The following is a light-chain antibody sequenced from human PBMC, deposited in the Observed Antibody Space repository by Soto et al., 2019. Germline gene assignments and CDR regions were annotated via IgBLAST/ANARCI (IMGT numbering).Light chain of an antibody. CDR2: GNA. J-gene: IGLJ1*01. CDR1: SSNIGRNY. V-gene: IGLV1-47*02. CDR3: AVWDARLSGYV. Sequence: TQPPSVSDTPGQRVTISCSGTSSNIGRNYVCWYQQLPGTAPKLLIYGNAQRHSGVPDRFSGSKSGTSASLAISGLRSEDDAEYYCAVWDARLSGYVFGTGTKVTVL.